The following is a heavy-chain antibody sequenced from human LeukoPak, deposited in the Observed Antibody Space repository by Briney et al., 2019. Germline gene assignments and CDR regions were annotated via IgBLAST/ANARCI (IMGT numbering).Heavy chain of an antibody. Sequence: SETLSLTCTVSGGSMTTHHWNRIRQTPGKGLEWIGYVFDSGRTKENPSLKSRVTLSADTSKNQLSLRLSSVTAADTAVYYCTTIKRGNIFGYFDFWGQGILVTVSS. CDR1: GGSMTTHH. V-gene: IGHV4-59*11. J-gene: IGHJ4*02. D-gene: IGHD5-18*01. CDR3: TTIKRGNIFGYFDF. CDR2: VFDSGRT.